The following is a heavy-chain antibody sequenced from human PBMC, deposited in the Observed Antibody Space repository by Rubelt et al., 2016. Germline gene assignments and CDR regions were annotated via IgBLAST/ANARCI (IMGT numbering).Heavy chain of an antibody. CDR1: GYSFTSYC. CDR2: IGPSDSYT. CDR3: ASEGGY. J-gene: IGHJ4*02. D-gene: IGHD2-15*01. V-gene: IGHV5-10-1*01. Sequence: EVQLVQSGAEVKKPGESLRISCKGAGYSFTSYCISWVRQMHGKGLEWLGRIGPSDSYTNSSPSFHGHVTISADKSISTAYLQWSSMKASDTAMYYCASEGGYWGQGTLVPVSS.